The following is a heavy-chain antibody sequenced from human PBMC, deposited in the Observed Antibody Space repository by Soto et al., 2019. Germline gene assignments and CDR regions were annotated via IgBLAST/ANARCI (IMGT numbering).Heavy chain of an antibody. CDR1: GASIRSYY. Sequence: QVQLQESGPGLVKSSETLSLTCTVSGASIRSYYWSWIRQPPGKGLEWIGYIYYSGSTNYNPSLKSRVTISVDTAKSQVSLKLSSVTAADTAVYYCARPWTTRNYDNSDFDLWGRGTLVTVSS. CDR2: IYYSGST. CDR3: ARPWTTRNYDNSDFDL. D-gene: IGHD3-22*01. J-gene: IGHJ2*01. V-gene: IGHV4-59*01.